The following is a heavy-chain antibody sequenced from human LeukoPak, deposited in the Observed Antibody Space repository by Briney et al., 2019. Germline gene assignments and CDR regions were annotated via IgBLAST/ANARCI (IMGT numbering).Heavy chain of an antibody. Sequence: PGGSLRLSCAASGFTFDDYAMHWVRQAPGKGLEWVSGISWNSGNIGYADSVKGRFTISRDNAKNSLSLQMNSLRVEDTALYYCAKVGSSGWNGWQFDYWGQGTLVTVSS. D-gene: IGHD6-19*01. J-gene: IGHJ4*02. CDR1: GFTFDDYA. CDR2: ISWNSGNI. CDR3: AKVGSSGWNGWQFDY. V-gene: IGHV3-9*01.